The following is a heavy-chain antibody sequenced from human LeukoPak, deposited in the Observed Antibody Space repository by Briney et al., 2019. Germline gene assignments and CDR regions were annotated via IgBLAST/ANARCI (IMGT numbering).Heavy chain of an antibody. Sequence: KPSETLSLTCTVSGDSISSRNRYWGWIRQPPGKGLEWIGNIYSTGTTYYNPSLKSRVTISVDTSKNQFSLKLNSVTAADTAVYFCARDCGGDSYLGAFDIWGQGTVVTVSS. D-gene: IGHD2-21*02. V-gene: IGHV4-39*07. CDR2: IYSTGTT. CDR1: GDSISSRNRY. CDR3: ARDCGGDSYLGAFDI. J-gene: IGHJ3*02.